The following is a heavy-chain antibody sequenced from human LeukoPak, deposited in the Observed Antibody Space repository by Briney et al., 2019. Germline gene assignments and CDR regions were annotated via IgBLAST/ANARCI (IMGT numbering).Heavy chain of an antibody. CDR3: AREESARRIHALHP. D-gene: IGHD2-15*01. CDR2: IYSGGTT. V-gene: IGHV3-53*05. CDR1: GFNVRSTY. J-gene: IGHJ5*02. Sequence: GGSLRLSCAASGFNVRSTYMSWVRQAPGKGLEWVSVIYSGGTTYNADSVKGRFTISRDNSKNTLYLQMNTLRPEDTAVYYCAREESARRIHALHPWGQGTLVTVSA.